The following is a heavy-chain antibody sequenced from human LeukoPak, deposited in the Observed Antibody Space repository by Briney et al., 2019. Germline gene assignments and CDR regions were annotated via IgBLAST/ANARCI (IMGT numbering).Heavy chain of an antibody. CDR1: GYIFTSYG. CDR3: ARVGCGGTSCATHYYYYYGMDV. CDR2: ISAYNGNT. D-gene: IGHD2-2*01. Sequence: ASVMVSCKASGYIFTSYGLSWVRQAPGQGLEWIGWISAYNGNTNYAQKLQGRVTMTTDTSTSTAYMELRSLRSDDTAVYYCARVGCGGTSCATHYYYYYGMDVWGQGTTVTVSS. V-gene: IGHV1-18*01. J-gene: IGHJ6*02.